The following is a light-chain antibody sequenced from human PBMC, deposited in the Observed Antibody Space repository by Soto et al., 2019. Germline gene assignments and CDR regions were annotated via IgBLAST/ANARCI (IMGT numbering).Light chain of an antibody. CDR3: QQYNNWPPWT. CDR1: QSVSSK. V-gene: IGKV3D-15*01. CDR2: GAS. Sequence: EIVMTQSPVTLSVSPGERATLSCRASQSVSSKLAWYQQKPGQAPRLLIYGASTRATGIPARFSGSGSGTEFTLTISSLQSEDFAVYYCQQYNNWPPWTFGQGTKVEIK. J-gene: IGKJ1*01.